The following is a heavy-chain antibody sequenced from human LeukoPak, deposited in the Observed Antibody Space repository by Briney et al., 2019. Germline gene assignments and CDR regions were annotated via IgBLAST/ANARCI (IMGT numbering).Heavy chain of an antibody. D-gene: IGHD6-13*01. V-gene: IGHV3-74*01. CDR2: INTDGSST. Sequence: PGGSLRLSCAASGFTFSSYWMHWVRQAPGKGLVWVSRINTDGSSTSYADSVKGRFTISRDNAKNTLYLQMNSLRAEDTAVYYCAKDMGQQLVLGYLDYWGQGTLVTVSS. CDR3: AKDMGQQLVLGYLDY. CDR1: GFTFSSYW. J-gene: IGHJ4*02.